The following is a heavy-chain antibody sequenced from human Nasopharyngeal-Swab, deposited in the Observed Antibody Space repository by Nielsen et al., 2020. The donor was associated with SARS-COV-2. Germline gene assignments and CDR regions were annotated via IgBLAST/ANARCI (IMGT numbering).Heavy chain of an antibody. CDR2: ISYDGSNK. CDR3: AKGTWLVQYFDY. CDR1: GFTFSSYA. V-gene: IGHV3-30-3*01. J-gene: IGHJ4*02. D-gene: IGHD6-19*01. Sequence: GESLKISCAASGFTFSSYAMHWVRQAPGKGLEWVAVISYDGSNKYYADSVKGRFTISRDNSKNTLYLQMNSLRAEDTAVYYCAKGTWLVQYFDYWGQGTLVTVSS.